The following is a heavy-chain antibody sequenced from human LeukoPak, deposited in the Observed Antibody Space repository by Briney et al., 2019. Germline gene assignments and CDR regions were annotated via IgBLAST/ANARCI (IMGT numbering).Heavy chain of an antibody. CDR3: ARHGDLNFDY. Sequence: PSETLSLTCTVSGGSISSYYWSWIRQPPGKGLEWIGYIYYGGSTNYNPSLKSRVTISVDTSKNQFSLKLSSVTAADTAVYYCARHGDLNFDYWGQGTLVTVSS. D-gene: IGHD3-3*01. V-gene: IGHV4-59*08. CDR1: GGSISSYY. CDR2: IYYGGST. J-gene: IGHJ4*02.